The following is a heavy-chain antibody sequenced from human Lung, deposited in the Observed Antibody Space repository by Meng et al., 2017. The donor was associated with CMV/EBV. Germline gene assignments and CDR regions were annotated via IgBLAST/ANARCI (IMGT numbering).Heavy chain of an antibody. CDR1: EFTFSKYA. V-gene: IGHV3-30-3*01. Sequence: SCAASEFTFSKYAMHWVRQAPGKGLEGVAVISYDGGSIYYTDSIRGRFTISRDNSKNTLYLHMSSLRPEDTAVYFCAREGNYDANSGSFEYWGQGXLVTVSS. D-gene: IGHD4-23*01. J-gene: IGHJ4*02. CDR3: AREGNYDANSGSFEY. CDR2: ISYDGGSI.